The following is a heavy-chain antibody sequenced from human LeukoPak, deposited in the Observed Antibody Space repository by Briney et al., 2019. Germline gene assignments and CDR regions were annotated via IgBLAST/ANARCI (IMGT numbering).Heavy chain of an antibody. Sequence: ASVKVSCKASGGTFSSYAISWVRQAPGQGLEWMGGIIPIFGTANYAQKFQGRVTITADESTSTAYMELSSLRSEDTAVYYCLVTTYPHYYGMDVWGQGTTVTVSS. CDR2: IIPIFGTA. V-gene: IGHV1-69*13. D-gene: IGHD4-17*01. CDR3: LVTTYPHYYGMDV. CDR1: GGTFSSYA. J-gene: IGHJ6*02.